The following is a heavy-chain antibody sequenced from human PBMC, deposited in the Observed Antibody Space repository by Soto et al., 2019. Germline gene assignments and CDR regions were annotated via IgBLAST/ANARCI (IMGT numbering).Heavy chain of an antibody. V-gene: IGHV3-11*06. D-gene: IGHD3-22*01. J-gene: IGHJ4*02. CDR2: ISSSSSYT. Sequence: GGSLRLSCAASGFTFIDYYIIFIRHSPCKGLEWVSYISSSSSYTNYADSVKGRFTISRDNAKNSLYLQMNSLRAEDTAVYYCARGYYDSSGYTGFDYWGQGTLVTVSS. CDR1: GFTFIDYY. CDR3: ARGYYDSSGYTGFDY.